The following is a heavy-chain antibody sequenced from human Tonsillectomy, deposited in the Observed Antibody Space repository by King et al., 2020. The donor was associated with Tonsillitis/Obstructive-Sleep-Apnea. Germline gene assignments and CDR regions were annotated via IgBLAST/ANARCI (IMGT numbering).Heavy chain of an antibody. CDR3: ARVNGQLWLSYYFDY. V-gene: IGHV1-2*02. CDR1: GYTFTGYY. J-gene: IGHJ4*02. CDR2: INPNSGGT. Sequence: VQLVESGAEVKKPGASVKVSCKASGYTFTGYYMHWVRQAPGQGLEWMGWINPNSGGTNYAQKFQGRVTMTRDTSISTAYMELSRLRSDDTAVYYCARVNGQLWLSYYFDYWGQGTLVTVSS. D-gene: IGHD5-18*01.